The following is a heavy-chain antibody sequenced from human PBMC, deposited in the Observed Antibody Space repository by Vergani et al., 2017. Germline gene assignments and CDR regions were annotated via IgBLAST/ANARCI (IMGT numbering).Heavy chain of an antibody. CDR1: GYTFSSYG. Sequence: QVQLVQSGAEVKRPGASVKVSCKASGYTFSSYGITWVRQAPGQGLEWMGWISVYNGNTDSAQNLQGRVTRTTDTSTSIAHMELRSLRSDDTAVYYCARSYSGNLNDYWGQGTLVTVSS. V-gene: IGHV1-18*01. CDR3: ARSYSGNLNDY. D-gene: IGHD3-10*01. CDR2: ISVYNGNT. J-gene: IGHJ4*02.